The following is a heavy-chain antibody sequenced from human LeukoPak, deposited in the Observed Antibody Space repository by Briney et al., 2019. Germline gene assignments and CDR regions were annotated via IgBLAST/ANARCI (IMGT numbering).Heavy chain of an antibody. CDR3: ARVGYYYDSSGYDPIRAAFDI. Sequence: SETLSLTCTVSGYSISSGYYWGWIRQPPGKGLEWIGSIYHSGSTYYNPSLKSRVTISVDTSKNQFSLKLSSVTAADTAVYYCARVGYYYDSSGYDPIRAAFDIWGQGTMVTVSS. D-gene: IGHD3-22*01. J-gene: IGHJ3*02. CDR1: GYSISSGYY. CDR2: IYHSGST. V-gene: IGHV4-38-2*02.